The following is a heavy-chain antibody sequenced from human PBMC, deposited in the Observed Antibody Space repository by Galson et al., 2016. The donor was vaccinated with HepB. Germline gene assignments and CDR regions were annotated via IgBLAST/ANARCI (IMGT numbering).Heavy chain of an antibody. CDR1: GASVSSAGHY. CDR2: IYSVGSP. V-gene: IGHV4-31*03. Sequence: TLSLTCTVSGASVSSAGHYWHWIRQRPGKGLEWIGYIYSVGSPYYSPSLKSRISMSLDMSKNQFSLSLRSVTAADTALYYCPRDAGYSFGLGFFDNWGQGTLVTVSS. CDR3: PRDAGYSFGLGFFDN. J-gene: IGHJ4*02. D-gene: IGHD5-18*01.